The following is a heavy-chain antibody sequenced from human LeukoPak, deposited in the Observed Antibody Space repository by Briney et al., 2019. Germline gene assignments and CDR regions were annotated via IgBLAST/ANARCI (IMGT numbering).Heavy chain of an antibody. CDR3: ARNKGKYGSGRVHFDP. Sequence: SETLSLTCTVSGSSISGGFYWGWIRQPPGKGLEWIATFYHPGNTYYNPSLKSRVTISVDTSKNQLSLKLSSVTAADTAVYYCARNKGKYGSGRVHFDPWGQGTLVTVSS. CDR1: GSSISGGFY. CDR2: FYHPGNT. J-gene: IGHJ5*02. D-gene: IGHD3-10*01. V-gene: IGHV4-38-2*02.